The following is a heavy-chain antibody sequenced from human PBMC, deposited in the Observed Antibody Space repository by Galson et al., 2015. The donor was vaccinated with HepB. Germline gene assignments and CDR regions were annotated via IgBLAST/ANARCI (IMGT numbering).Heavy chain of an antibody. Sequence: SLRLSCAASGFTFSSYWMSWVRQAPGKGLEWVANIKQDGSEKYYVDSVKGRFTISRDNAKNSLYLQMNSLRAEDTAVYYCASATYYDFWSGDYYYYGMDVWGQGTTVTVSS. D-gene: IGHD3-3*01. CDR2: IKQDGSEK. J-gene: IGHJ6*02. CDR3: ASATYYDFWSGDYYYYGMDV. V-gene: IGHV3-7*03. CDR1: GFTFSSYW.